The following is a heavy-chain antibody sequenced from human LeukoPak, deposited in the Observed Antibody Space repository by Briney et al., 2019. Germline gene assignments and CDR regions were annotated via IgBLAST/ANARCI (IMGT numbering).Heavy chain of an antibody. V-gene: IGHV3-21*01. Sequence: GGSLRLSCAASGFTFISYSMNWVRQAPGKGLEWVSFISISSDYIYYADSVKGRFTLSRDNAKNSVHLQMNSLGAGDTAVYYCVRDGRSPGAYRRFDYWGQGTLVTVSS. D-gene: IGHD4-17*01. J-gene: IGHJ4*02. CDR1: GFTFISYS. CDR2: ISISSDYI. CDR3: VRDGRSPGAYRRFDY.